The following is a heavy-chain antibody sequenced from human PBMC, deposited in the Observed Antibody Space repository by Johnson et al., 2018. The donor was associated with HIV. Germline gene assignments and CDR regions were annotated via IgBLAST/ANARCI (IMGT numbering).Heavy chain of an antibody. Sequence: VQLVESGGGVVQPGRSLRLSCAASGFTFSSYAMHWVRQAPGKGLEWVACMRFAGSNTYYADSVKGRLTISRDNSKNTLYLQMNSLRAEDTAVYYCAKGSWGRAPYHDAFDIWGQGTMVTVSS. J-gene: IGHJ3*02. CDR3: AKGSWGRAPYHDAFDI. CDR1: GFTFSSYA. D-gene: IGHD2-2*01. CDR2: MRFAGSNT. V-gene: IGHV3-30*02.